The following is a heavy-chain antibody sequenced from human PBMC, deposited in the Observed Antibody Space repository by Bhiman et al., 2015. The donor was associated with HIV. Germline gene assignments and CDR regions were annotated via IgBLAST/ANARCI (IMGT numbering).Heavy chain of an antibody. J-gene: IGHJ6*02. D-gene: IGHD3-10*01. CDR3: ARDQAREVNGMDV. V-gene: IGHV3-21*03. Sequence: EVQLVESGGGLVQPGGSLRLSCAASGFIFSSYEMNWVRQAPGKGLEWVSSISSSSSYIYYADSVKGRFTISRDNAKNSLYLQMNSLRAEDTGVYNCARDQAREVNGMDVWGQGTTVTVSS. CDR1: GFIFSSYE. CDR2: ISSSSSYI.